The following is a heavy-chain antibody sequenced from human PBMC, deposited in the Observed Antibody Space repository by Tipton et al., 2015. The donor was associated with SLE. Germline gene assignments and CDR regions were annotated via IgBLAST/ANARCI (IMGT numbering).Heavy chain of an antibody. CDR2: ISTSGST. J-gene: IGHJ4*02. CDR3: ARGSRTSSWYFDY. D-gene: IGHD6-13*01. Sequence: TLSLTCTVSGGSISNYYWTWIRQPAGKGLEWLGRISTSGSTNYNPSLTSRVTMSLDTSKNQFFLNLSFLTAADTAVYYCARGSRTSSWYFDYWGQGTLVTVSS. V-gene: IGHV4-4*07. CDR1: GGSISNYY.